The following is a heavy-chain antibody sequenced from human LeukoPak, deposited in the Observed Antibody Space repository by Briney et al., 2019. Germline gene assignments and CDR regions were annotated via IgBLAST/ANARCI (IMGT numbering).Heavy chain of an antibody. V-gene: IGHV3-30*18. CDR2: ISYHGSNK. CDR3: AKGSGSLGSGAKSD. J-gene: IGHJ4*02. D-gene: IGHD5/OR15-5a*01. CDR1: GFTFSSYC. Sequence: GGTVRLPCAASGFTFSSYCMLGVRQAPAKGLEGGAVISYHGSNKYYADSVKGRFTISRDNSKNTLYLQMNTVRAEDTAVYYCAKGSGSLGSGAKSDWGQGTLVTVSS.